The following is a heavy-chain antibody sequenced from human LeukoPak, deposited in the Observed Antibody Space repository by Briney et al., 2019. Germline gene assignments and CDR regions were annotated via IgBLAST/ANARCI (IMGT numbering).Heavy chain of an antibody. CDR3: ARDQFRDYFRGADY. CDR1: GFTFSSYP. CDR2: IRGDGATM. J-gene: IGHJ4*02. V-gene: IGHV3-23*01. Sequence: PGGSLRLSCAASGFTFSSYPMSWVRRAPGRGLEWVSAIRGDGATMFYADSVKGRITVSRDNSKNTLYLQFNSLRVDDTAVYYCARDQFRDYFRGADYWGQGTLVTVSS. D-gene: IGHD3-16*01.